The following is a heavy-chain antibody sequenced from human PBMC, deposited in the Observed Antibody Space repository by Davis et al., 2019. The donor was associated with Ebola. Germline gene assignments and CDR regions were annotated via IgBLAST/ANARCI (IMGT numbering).Heavy chain of an antibody. D-gene: IGHD6-19*01. CDR2: ISFDGSDK. Sequence: PGGSLRLSCAVSGFTFSMFGMHWVRQAPGRGLEWVAVISFDGSDKDYADSVKGRFTISRDNSKNTLYLQMNSLRVEDRAVYYCVKDSGGWYLSYLMDVWGKGTTVTVSS. CDR1: GFTFSMFG. J-gene: IGHJ6*03. CDR3: VKDSGGWYLSYLMDV. V-gene: IGHV3-30*18.